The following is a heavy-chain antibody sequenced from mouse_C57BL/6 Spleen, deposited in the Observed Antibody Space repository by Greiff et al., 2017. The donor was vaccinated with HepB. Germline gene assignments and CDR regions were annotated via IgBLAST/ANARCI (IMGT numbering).Heavy chain of an antibody. V-gene: IGHV5-9*01. J-gene: IGHJ1*03. CDR2: ISGGGGNT. CDR1: GFTFSSYT. Sequence: EVQGVESGGGLVKPGGSLKLSCAASGFTFSSYTMSWVRQTPEKRLEWVATISGGGGNTYYPDSVKGRITISRDNAKNTLYLQMSSLRSEDTALYYCARQEGGYFDVWGTGTTVTVSS. CDR3: ARQEGGYFDV.